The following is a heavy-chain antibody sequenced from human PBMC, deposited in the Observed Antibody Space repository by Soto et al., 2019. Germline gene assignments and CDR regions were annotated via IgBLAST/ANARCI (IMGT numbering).Heavy chain of an antibody. CDR3: ARGSIAVARIHYYYGMDV. Sequence: ASVKVSCKASGYTFTSYDINWVRQATGQGLEWMGWMNPNSGNTGYAQKFQGRVTMTRNTSISTAYIELSSLRSEDTAVYYCARGSIAVARIHYYYGMDVWGQGTTVSVSS. J-gene: IGHJ6*01. CDR2: MNPNSGNT. D-gene: IGHD6-19*01. CDR1: GYTFTSYD. V-gene: IGHV1-8*01.